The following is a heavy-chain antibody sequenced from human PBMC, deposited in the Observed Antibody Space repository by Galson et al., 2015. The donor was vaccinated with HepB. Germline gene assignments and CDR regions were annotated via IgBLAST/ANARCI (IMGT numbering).Heavy chain of an antibody. CDR1: GYTFTSYG. D-gene: IGHD3-10*01. J-gene: IGHJ5*02. CDR3: ARSRYYGSGSYYFVPENWFDP. CDR2: ISAYNGNT. V-gene: IGHV1-18*04. Sequence: SVKVSCKASGYTFTSYGISWVRQAPGQGLEWMGWISAYNGNTNYAQKLQGRVTMTTDTSTSTAYMELRSLRSDDTAVYYCARSRYYGSGSYYFVPENWFDPWGQGTLVTVSS.